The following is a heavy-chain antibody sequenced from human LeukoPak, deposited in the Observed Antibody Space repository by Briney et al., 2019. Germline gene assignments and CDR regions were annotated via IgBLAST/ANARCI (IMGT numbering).Heavy chain of an antibody. CDR2: IYYSGST. Sequence: PSETLSLTCTVSGGSISSSSYYWGWIRQPPGKGLEWIGSIYYSGSTYYNPSLKSRVTISVDTSKNQFSLKLSSVTAADTAVYYCVAGLFFDYWGQGTLVTVSS. D-gene: IGHD6-19*01. CDR3: VAGLFFDY. CDR1: GGSISSSSYY. J-gene: IGHJ4*02. V-gene: IGHV4-39*07.